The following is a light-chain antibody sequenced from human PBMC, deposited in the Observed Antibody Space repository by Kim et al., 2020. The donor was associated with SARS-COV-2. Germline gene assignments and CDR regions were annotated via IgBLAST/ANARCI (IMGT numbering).Light chain of an antibody. Sequence: CPGGMATLSCRASQSVYSDILAWCQHRPGQSPRLLISGASSRAPGIPDRFSGSGSGTDFTLTISRLEPEDFAVYYCQRYGDAPWTFGQGTKVDIK. V-gene: IGKV3-20*01. CDR3: QRYGDAPWT. CDR1: QSVYSDI. CDR2: GAS. J-gene: IGKJ1*01.